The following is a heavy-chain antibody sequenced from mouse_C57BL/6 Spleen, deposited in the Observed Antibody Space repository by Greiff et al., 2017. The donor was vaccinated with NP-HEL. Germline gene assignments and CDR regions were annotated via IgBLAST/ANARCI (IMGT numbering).Heavy chain of an antibody. J-gene: IGHJ4*01. D-gene: IGHD2-4*01. Sequence: EVKLVESGPELVKPGASVKMSCKASGYTFTDYNMHWVKQSHGKSLEWIGYINPNNGGTSYNQKFKGKATLTVNKSSSTAYMELRSLTSEDSAVYYGAMIYYDYDEEGGGAMDYWGQGTSVTVSS. CDR3: AMIYYDYDEEGGGAMDY. CDR1: GYTFTDYN. CDR2: INPNNGGT. V-gene: IGHV1-22*01.